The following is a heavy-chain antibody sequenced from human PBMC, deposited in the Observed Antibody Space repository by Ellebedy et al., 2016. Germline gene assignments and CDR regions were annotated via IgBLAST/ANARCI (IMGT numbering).Heavy chain of an antibody. V-gene: IGHV1-2*02. J-gene: IGHJ4*02. Sequence: ASVKVSCKASAYTFTDYYIHWVRQAPGQGLEWMGWVVPNSGVTNYAQKFRGRVTLTRDTSISPAYMELSSLRSDDTAVYYCARAVVHIGYDYWGRGTLVTVSS. CDR3: ARAVVHIGYDY. CDR2: VVPNSGVT. D-gene: IGHD5-12*01. CDR1: AYTFTDYY.